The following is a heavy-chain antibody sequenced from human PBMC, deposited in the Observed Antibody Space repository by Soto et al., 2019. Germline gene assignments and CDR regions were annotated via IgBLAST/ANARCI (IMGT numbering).Heavy chain of an antibody. D-gene: IGHD3-10*01. CDR1: GFTFGDYA. V-gene: IGHV3-49*04. CDR2: IRSKAYGGTT. Sequence: PGGSLRLSCTASGFTFGDYAMSWVRQAPGKGLEWVGFIRSKAYGGTTEYAASVKGRFTISRDDSKSIAYLQMNSLKTEDTAVYYCTRDQEETRGYYYYGMDVWGQGTTVTVSS. J-gene: IGHJ6*02. CDR3: TRDQEETRGYYYYGMDV.